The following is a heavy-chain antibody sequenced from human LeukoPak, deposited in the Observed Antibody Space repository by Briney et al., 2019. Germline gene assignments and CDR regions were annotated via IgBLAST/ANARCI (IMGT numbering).Heavy chain of an antibody. J-gene: IGHJ4*02. CDR1: GGSFSGYY. CDR2: INHSGST. D-gene: IGHD2-2*01. CDR3: ARRGIVVVPAAKFDY. V-gene: IGHV4-34*01. Sequence: SETLSLTCAVYGGSFSGYYWSWIRQPPGKGLEWIGEINHSGSTNYNPSLKSRVTISVDTSKNQFSLKLSSVTAADTAVYYCARRGIVVVPAAKFDYWGQGTLVTVSS.